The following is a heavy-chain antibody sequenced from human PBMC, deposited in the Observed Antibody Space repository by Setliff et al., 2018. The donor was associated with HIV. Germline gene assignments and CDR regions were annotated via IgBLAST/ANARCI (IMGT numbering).Heavy chain of an antibody. CDR1: RFTFNDYW. J-gene: IGHJ4*02. CDR3: VGLRYYADGAWHGGDY. V-gene: IGHV3-7*01. D-gene: IGHD2-8*01. Sequence: GGSLRLSCVASRFTFNDYWMSWVRQAPGKGLEWVANIDRDGSETNYVDSVKGRFTISRDNSKNTLYLQMNSLRAEDTAVYYCVGLRYYADGAWHGGDYWGQGALVTVSS. CDR2: IDRDGSET.